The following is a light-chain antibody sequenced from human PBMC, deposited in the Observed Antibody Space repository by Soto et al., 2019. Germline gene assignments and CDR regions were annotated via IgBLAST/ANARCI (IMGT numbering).Light chain of an antibody. CDR1: QSIRSSG. J-gene: IGKJ1*01. Sequence: EIVFTHFPGTLSLSPGQRATLSCRASQSIRSSGLAWYQQKPGQAPSLLIFDASSRATGIPDRFSGSGSGTDFTLTITRLEPEDSAVYYCQQYGGSPPWTFGQGTKVDIK. CDR3: QQYGGSPPWT. V-gene: IGKV3-20*01. CDR2: DAS.